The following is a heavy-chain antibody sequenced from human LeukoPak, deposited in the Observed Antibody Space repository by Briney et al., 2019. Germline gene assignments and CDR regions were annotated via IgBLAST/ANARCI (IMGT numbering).Heavy chain of an antibody. J-gene: IGHJ6*02. Sequence: PGGSLRLSCAASGFTFSSYAMSWVRQAPGKGLEWVSAISGSGGSTYYADSVKGRFTISRDNAKNSLYLQMNSLRAEDTAVYYCARDRISDYGQYYYYGMDVWGQGTTVTVSS. D-gene: IGHD4-17*01. CDR1: GFTFSSYA. CDR3: ARDRISDYGQYYYYGMDV. V-gene: IGHV3-23*01. CDR2: ISGSGGST.